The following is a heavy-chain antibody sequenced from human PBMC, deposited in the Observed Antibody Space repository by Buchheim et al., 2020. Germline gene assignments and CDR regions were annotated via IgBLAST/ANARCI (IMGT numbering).Heavy chain of an antibody. CDR2: FYSGGST. CDR1: GFTVSSNY. CDR3: AREGIAAAGTFYYYGMDV. V-gene: IGHV3-66*01. D-gene: IGHD6-13*01. J-gene: IGHJ6*02. Sequence: EVQLVESGGGLVQPGGSLRLSCAASGFTVSSNYMSWVRQAPGKGLEWVSVFYSGGSTYYADSVTGRFTISRANSKNTLYLQMNSLRAEDTTVYYCAREGIAAAGTFYYYGMDVWGQGTT.